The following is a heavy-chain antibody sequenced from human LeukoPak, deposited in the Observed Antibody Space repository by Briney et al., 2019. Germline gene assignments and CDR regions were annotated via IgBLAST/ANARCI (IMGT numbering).Heavy chain of an antibody. D-gene: IGHD4-11*01. Sequence: PGGSLRLSCAASGFTFSSYEMNWVRQAPGKGLEWVSYITSSSSSIYYADSIKGRFTISRDNVKNSLYLQMNSLRAEDTAVYYCARGTKVKINDYWGQGTLVTVSS. CDR1: GFTFSSYE. CDR3: ARGTKVKINDY. J-gene: IGHJ4*02. V-gene: IGHV3-48*03. CDR2: ITSSSSSI.